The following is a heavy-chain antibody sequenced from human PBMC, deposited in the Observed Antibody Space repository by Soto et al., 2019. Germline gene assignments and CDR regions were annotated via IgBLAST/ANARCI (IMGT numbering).Heavy chain of an antibody. Sequence: QVQLVQSGAEVKKPGSSVKVSCKASGGTFSSYAISWVRQAPGQGLEWMGGIIPIFGTANYAQKFQGRVTITADESTSTAYMELSSLRSEDTGVYYCASTTAMVYYYYYGMDVWGQGTTVTVSS. CDR1: GGTFSSYA. V-gene: IGHV1-69*12. J-gene: IGHJ6*02. CDR3: ASTTAMVYYYYYGMDV. D-gene: IGHD5-18*01. CDR2: IIPIFGTA.